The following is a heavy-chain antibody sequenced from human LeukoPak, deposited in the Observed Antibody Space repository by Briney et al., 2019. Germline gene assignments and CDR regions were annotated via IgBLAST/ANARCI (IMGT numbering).Heavy chain of an antibody. CDR3: ASLDGGYSGYTNWFDP. D-gene: IGHD5-12*01. V-gene: IGHV5-10-1*01. Sequence: GESLKISCKGSGYSFTSYWISWVRQMPGKGLEWMGRIDPSDSYTNYSPSFQGHVPISADKSISTAYLQWSSQKASDTAMYYCASLDGGYSGYTNWFDPWGQGTLVTVSS. CDR1: GYSFTSYW. CDR2: IDPSDSYT. J-gene: IGHJ5*02.